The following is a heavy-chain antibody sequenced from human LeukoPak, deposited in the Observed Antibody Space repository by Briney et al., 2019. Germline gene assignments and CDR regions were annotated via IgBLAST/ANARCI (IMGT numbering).Heavy chain of an antibody. Sequence: SETLSLTCSVSGGSVSSSSFYWGWIRQPPGKGLEWIGSIYYSGNTYYNPSLKSRVTISVVTSKNQFSLKLSSVTAADTAVFYCARGTAVGTFDYWGQGTLVTVSS. CDR2: IYYSGNT. D-gene: IGHD6-13*01. V-gene: IGHV4-39*07. CDR1: GGSVSSSSFY. J-gene: IGHJ4*02. CDR3: ARGTAVGTFDY.